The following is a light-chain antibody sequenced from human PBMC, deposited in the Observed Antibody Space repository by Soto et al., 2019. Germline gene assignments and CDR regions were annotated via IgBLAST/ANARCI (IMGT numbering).Light chain of an antibody. Sequence: DRVMTQSPVTLSVSPGDRATLSCRASQIVSGNIAWYQQKPGQAPRLLIYGASTRAAGIPARFSGSGVGTEFTLTITSLQSEDSAVYYCQQYNNWPLTIGGGTKVEIK. J-gene: IGKJ4*01. CDR2: GAS. V-gene: IGKV3D-15*01. CDR1: QIVSGN. CDR3: QQYNNWPLT.